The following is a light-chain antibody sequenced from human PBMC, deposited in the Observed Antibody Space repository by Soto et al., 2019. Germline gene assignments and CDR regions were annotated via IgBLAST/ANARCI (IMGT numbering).Light chain of an antibody. CDR3: QQYGSSPLT. V-gene: IGKV3-20*01. J-gene: IGKJ1*01. CDR2: GAS. CDR1: QSVSSSY. Sequence: EILLTQSPGTLSLSPGERATLSCRASQSVSSSYLAWYQQKPGQAPGLLIYGASSRATGIPDRFSGSGSGTDFTLTISRMEPEDVAVYYCQQYGSSPLTFGQGTKVEIK.